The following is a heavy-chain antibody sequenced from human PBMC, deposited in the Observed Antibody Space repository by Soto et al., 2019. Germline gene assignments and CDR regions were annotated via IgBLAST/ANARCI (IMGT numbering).Heavy chain of an antibody. V-gene: IGHV4-59*01. CDR1: GGSISSYY. D-gene: IGHD2-2*01. J-gene: IGHJ6*03. CDR3: ARVQDIVVVPAAPYYYYMDV. CDR2: IYYSGST. Sequence: SETLSLTCTVSGGSISSYYWSWIRQPPGKGLEWIGYIYYSGSTNYNPSLKSRVTISVDTSKNQFSLKLSSVTAADTAVYYCARVQDIVVVPAAPYYYYMDVCGKGTTVTVSS.